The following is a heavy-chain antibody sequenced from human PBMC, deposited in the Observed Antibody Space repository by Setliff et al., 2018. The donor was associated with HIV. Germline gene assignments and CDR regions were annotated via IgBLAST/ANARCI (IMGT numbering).Heavy chain of an antibody. CDR2: ISSSTRYI. CDR1: GFTFSSYS. J-gene: IGHJ4*01. V-gene: IGHV3-21*04. Sequence: GGSLRLSCAASGFTFSSYSMNWVRQAPGKGLEWVSCISSSTRYIYYADSVKGRFTIFRDNSRNTLYLQMNSLRAEDTATYYCVKGGDYTNPFDYWGHGTLVTVSS. CDR3: VKGGDYTNPFDY. D-gene: IGHD4-4*01.